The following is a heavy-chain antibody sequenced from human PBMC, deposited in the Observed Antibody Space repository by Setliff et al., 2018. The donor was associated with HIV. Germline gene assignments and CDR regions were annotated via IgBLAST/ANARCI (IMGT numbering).Heavy chain of an antibody. J-gene: IGHJ6*02. CDR1: GGTFRSKG. V-gene: IGHV1-69*13. D-gene: IGHD3-22*01. CDR3: AREIGDYYDSSGYYPPTDYYYGMDV. Sequence: ASVKVSCKASGGTFRSKGISWVRQAPGQGLEWMGGIIPIFGTPDYAQKFQGRITITADESTSTAYMELRSLRSDDTAVYYCAREIGDYYDSSGYYPPTDYYYGMDVWGQGTTVTVSS. CDR2: IIPIFGTP.